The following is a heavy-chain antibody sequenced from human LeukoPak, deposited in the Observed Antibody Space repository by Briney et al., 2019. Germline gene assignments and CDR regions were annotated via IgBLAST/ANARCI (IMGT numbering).Heavy chain of an antibody. J-gene: IGHJ5*02. V-gene: IGHV4-61*02. CDR1: GGSISSGSYC. D-gene: IGHD2-2*01. CDR3: ARDSLGYCSSTSCYPPWFDP. Sequence: SETLSLTCTVSGGSISSGSYCWSWIRQPAGKGLEWIGRIYTSGSTNYNPSLKSRVTISVDTSKNQFSRKLSSVTAADTAVYYCARDSLGYCSSTSCYPPWFDPWGQGTLVTVSS. CDR2: IYTSGST.